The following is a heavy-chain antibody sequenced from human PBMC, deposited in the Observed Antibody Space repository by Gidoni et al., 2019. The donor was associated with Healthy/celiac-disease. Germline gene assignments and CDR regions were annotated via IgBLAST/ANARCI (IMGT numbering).Heavy chain of an antibody. CDR2: INHSGST. Sequence: QVQLQQWGAGLLKPSETLSLTCAAYGGSFSGYYWSWIRQPPGKGLEWIGEINHSGSTNYNPSLKSRVTISVDTSKNQFSLKLSSVTAADTAVYYCARGPPPRRPRFTTVTTSGGVDPWGQGTLVTVSS. J-gene: IGHJ5*02. CDR3: ARGPPPRRPRFTTVTTSGGVDP. CDR1: GGSFSGYY. V-gene: IGHV4-34*01. D-gene: IGHD4-17*01.